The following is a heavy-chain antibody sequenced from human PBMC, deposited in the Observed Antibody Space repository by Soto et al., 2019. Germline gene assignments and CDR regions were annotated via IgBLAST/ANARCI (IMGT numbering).Heavy chain of an antibody. J-gene: IGHJ6*02. CDR2: ISGSGGST. V-gene: IGHV3-23*01. D-gene: IGHD3-3*01. CDR3: AKDVLRFLEWSGGMDV. Sequence: GGSLRLSCAASGFTFSSYAMSWVRQAPGKGLEWVSAISGSGGSTYYADSVKGRFTISRDNSKNTLYLQMNSLRAKDTAVYYCAKDVLRFLEWSGGMDVWGQETTVTVSS. CDR1: GFTFSSYA.